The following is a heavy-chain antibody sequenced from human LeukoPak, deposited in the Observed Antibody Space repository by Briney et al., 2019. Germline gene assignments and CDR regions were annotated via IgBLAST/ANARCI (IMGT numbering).Heavy chain of an antibody. CDR2: IYPGDSDT. D-gene: IGHD3-3*01. CDR1: GYIYTSYW. J-gene: IGHJ4*02. CDR3: ARGRLRFLMVFDY. V-gene: IGHV5-51*01. Sequence: GESLKISCKGSGYIYTSYWIGWVRQMPGKGLDWIGIIYPGDSDTRYSPSFQGQVTISADKSISAAYLQWNSLKASDTAMYYCARGRLRFLMVFDYWGQGSLVTVSS.